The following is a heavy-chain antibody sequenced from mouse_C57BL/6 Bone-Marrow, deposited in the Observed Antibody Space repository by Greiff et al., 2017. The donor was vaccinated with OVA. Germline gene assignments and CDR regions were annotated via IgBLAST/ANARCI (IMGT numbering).Heavy chain of an antibody. D-gene: IGHD2-9*01. CDR1: GFTFSSYT. CDR3: ARPYYGYALAMDY. V-gene: IGHV5-9*01. J-gene: IGHJ4*01. CDR2: ISGGGGNT. Sequence: EVQVVDSGGGLVKPGGSLKLSCAASGFTFSSYTMSWVRQTPEKRLEWVATISGGGGNTYYPDSVKGRFTISRDNAKNTLYLQMSSLRSEDTALYYCARPYYGYALAMDYWGQGTSVTVSS.